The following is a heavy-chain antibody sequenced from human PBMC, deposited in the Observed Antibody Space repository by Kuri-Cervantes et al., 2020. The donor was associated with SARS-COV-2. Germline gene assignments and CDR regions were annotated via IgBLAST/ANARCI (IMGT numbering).Heavy chain of an antibody. D-gene: IGHD6-13*01. Sequence: GSLRLSCTVSGGSISSYYWSWIRQPPGKGLEWIGYIYYSGSTNYNPSLKSRVTISVDTSKNQFSLKLSSVTAADTAVYYCAKEQQLVPLKQTIDYWGQGTLVTVSS. CDR2: IYYSGST. CDR3: AKEQQLVPLKQTIDY. J-gene: IGHJ4*02. CDR1: GGSISSYY. V-gene: IGHV4-59*01.